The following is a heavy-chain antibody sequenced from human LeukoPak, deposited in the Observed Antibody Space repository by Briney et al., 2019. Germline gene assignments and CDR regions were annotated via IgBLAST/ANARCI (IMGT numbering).Heavy chain of an antibody. Sequence: ASVKDSCKVSGYTLTELSMHCVRQAPGKGVEWMGCFDPEDGETIYAQKFQGRVTMTEDTSTDTAYMELSSLRSGDTAVYYCATFGGYSGYDSDYWGQGTLVTVSS. D-gene: IGHD5-12*01. CDR3: ATFGGYSGYDSDY. CDR2: FDPEDGET. V-gene: IGHV1-24*01. CDR1: GYTLTELS. J-gene: IGHJ4*02.